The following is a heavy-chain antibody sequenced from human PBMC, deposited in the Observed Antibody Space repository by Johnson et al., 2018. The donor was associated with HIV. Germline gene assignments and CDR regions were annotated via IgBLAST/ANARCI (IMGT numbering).Heavy chain of an antibody. J-gene: IGHJ3*02. CDR1: GFTFSSYD. CDR3: ARDRGWGVIDAFDM. D-gene: IGHD3-16*02. CDR2: IGTAGDT. V-gene: IGHV3-13*01. Sequence: VQLVESGGGLVQPGGSLRLSCAASGFTFSSYDMHWVRQATGKGLEWVSAIGTAGDTYYPGSVKGRFTISRDNAKNSLYLQMNSLRAEDTALYYCARDRGWGVIDAFDMWGQGTMVTVSS.